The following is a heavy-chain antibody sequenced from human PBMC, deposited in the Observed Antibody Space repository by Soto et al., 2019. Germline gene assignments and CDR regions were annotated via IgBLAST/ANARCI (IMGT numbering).Heavy chain of an antibody. CDR2: IIPILGIA. V-gene: IGHV1-69*02. Sequence: QVQLVQSGAEVKKPGSSVKVSCKASGGAFSSYTISWVRQAPGQGLEWMGRIIPILGIANYAQKFQGRVTITADKSTSTAYMGLSSLRSEDTAVYYCAETYYYGSGSKNAFDIWGQGTMVTVSS. J-gene: IGHJ3*02. CDR1: GGAFSSYT. CDR3: AETYYYGSGSKNAFDI. D-gene: IGHD3-10*01.